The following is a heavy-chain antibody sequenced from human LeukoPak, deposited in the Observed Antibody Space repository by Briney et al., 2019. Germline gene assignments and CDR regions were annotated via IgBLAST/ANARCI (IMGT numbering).Heavy chain of an antibody. Sequence: SQTLSLTCTVSGGSISSGGYYWSWIRQHPGKGLEWIGYIYYSGSTYYNPSLKSRFTISVDTSKNQFSLKLSSVTAADTAVYYCARQYRGAPDYWGQGTLVTVSS. CDR2: IYYSGST. V-gene: IGHV4-31*03. CDR3: ARQYRGAPDY. J-gene: IGHJ4*02. CDR1: GGSISSGGYY. D-gene: IGHD3-10*01.